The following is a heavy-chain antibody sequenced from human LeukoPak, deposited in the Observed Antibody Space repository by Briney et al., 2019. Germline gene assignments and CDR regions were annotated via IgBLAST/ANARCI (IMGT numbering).Heavy chain of an antibody. CDR1: GVTISSYW. Sequence: GGSLRLSCAASGVTISSYWMNWVRQAPGKGLVWISRISSDGSTTSYAESVKRRLTISRDNAKLTLSLQTHSLRVEDTAVYYCVRDRGYASAYWGQGTLVIVP. CDR2: ISSDGSTT. V-gene: IGHV3-74*01. D-gene: IGHD5-12*01. J-gene: IGHJ4*02. CDR3: VRDRGYASAY.